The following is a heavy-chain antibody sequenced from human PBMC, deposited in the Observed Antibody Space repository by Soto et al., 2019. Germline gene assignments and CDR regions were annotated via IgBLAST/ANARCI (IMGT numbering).Heavy chain of an antibody. J-gene: IGHJ4*02. CDR3: ARERCSTSCYLAY. CDR1: GYTFTSYD. D-gene: IGHD2-2*01. Sequence: ASVKVSCKASGYTFTSYDINWVRQATGQGLEWMGWMNPNSGNTGYAQKFQGRVTMTRNTSISTAYMELRSLRSDDTAVYYCARERCSTSCYLAYWGQGTLVTVSS. CDR2: MNPNSGNT. V-gene: IGHV1-8*01.